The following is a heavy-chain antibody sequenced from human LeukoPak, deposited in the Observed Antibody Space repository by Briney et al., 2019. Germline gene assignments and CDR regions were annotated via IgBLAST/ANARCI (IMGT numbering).Heavy chain of an antibody. Sequence: GGSPRLSCAASGFTFSSYGMHWVRQAPGKGLEWVAVIWYDGSNKYYADSVKGRFTISRDNSKNTLYLQMNSLRAEDTAVYYCARDKYYDSSAYNDYWGQGTLFT. V-gene: IGHV3-33*01. CDR3: ARDKYYDSSAYNDY. J-gene: IGHJ4*02. CDR2: IWYDGSNK. D-gene: IGHD3-22*01. CDR1: GFTFSSYG.